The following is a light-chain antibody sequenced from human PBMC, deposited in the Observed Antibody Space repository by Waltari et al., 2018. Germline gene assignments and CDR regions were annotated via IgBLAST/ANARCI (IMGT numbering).Light chain of an antibody. CDR3: ATWDDTLRGPYVV. CDR1: DSNIGRNI. J-gene: IGLJ2*01. CDR2: SDI. V-gene: IGLV1-44*01. Sequence: QSVLTQPPSTSGTAGQGVTISCSGSDSNIGRNIVNWYQYLPGTAPKLLIYSDIQRPSGVPDRFSGSKSGTSASLAISGLQSEDDGVYYCATWDDTLRGPYVVFGGGTKLTVL.